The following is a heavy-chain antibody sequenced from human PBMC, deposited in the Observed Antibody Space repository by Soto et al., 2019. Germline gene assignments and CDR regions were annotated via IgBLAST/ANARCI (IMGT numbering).Heavy chain of an antibody. J-gene: IGHJ5*02. V-gene: IGHV4-34*01. Sequence: QVQLQQWGAGLLKPSETLSLTCAVYGGSFSGYYWSWIRQPPGKGLEWIGEINHSGSTNYNPSLKSRVTISVNTSKNQFSLKLSSVTAADTAVYYCARRVGYCSSTSCYKSWFDPWGQGTLVTVSS. CDR3: ARRVGYCSSTSCYKSWFDP. CDR1: GGSFSGYY. D-gene: IGHD2-2*02. CDR2: INHSGST.